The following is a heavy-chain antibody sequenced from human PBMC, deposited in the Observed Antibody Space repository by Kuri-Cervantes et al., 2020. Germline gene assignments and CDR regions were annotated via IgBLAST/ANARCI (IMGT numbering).Heavy chain of an antibody. J-gene: IGHJ6*02. V-gene: IGHV3-7*01. CDR1: GFTFSSYW. Sequence: ETLSLTCAASGFTFSSYWMSWVRQAPGKGLEWVANIKQGGSEKYYVDSVKGRFTISRDNAKNSLYLQMNSLRAEDTAVYYCARDSGMDVWGQGTTVTVSS. CDR3: ARDSGMDV. CDR2: IKQGGSEK.